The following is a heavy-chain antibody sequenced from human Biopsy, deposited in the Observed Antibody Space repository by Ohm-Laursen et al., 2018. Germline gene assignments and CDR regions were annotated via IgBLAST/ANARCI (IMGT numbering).Heavy chain of an antibody. J-gene: IGHJ6*02. V-gene: IGHV3-15*01. CDR1: GFTFGDAW. D-gene: IGHD3-16*01. Sequence: LSLTCAASGFTFGDAWLSWIRQAPGKGLEWVGRIKSKFDGETTDYAAPVKGRFIISRDDSKSTLFLQMNSLKVEDTGVYFCSTGGGDFYYNGMDVWGQGTTVTVSS. CDR2: IKSKFDGETT. CDR3: STGGGDFYYNGMDV.